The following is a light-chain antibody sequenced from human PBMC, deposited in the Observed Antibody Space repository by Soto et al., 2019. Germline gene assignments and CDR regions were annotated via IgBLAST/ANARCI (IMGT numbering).Light chain of an antibody. CDR3: QPYNSYYPMYT. J-gene: IGKJ2*01. CDR2: KAS. Sequence: DIQMTQSPSTLSASVGDRVTITCRASQSISSWLAWYQQKPGKAPKLLIYKASSLESGVPSRFSGSGSGTEFTLTISILQPDDFATYYCQPYNSYYPMYTFGQGTKLEIK. CDR1: QSISSW. V-gene: IGKV1-5*03.